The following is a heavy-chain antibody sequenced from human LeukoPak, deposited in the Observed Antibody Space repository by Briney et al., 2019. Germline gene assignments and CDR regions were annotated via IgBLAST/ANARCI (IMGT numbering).Heavy chain of an antibody. D-gene: IGHD3-22*01. CDR2: IKQDGSEK. Sequence: GGSLRLSCAASGFTFSSYWMSWIRQAPGKGLEWVANIKQDGSEKYYVDSVKGRFTISRDNAKNSLYLQMNSLRAEDTAVYYCARVLYDSSGYYPSYYFDYWGQGTLVTVSS. J-gene: IGHJ4*02. CDR1: GFTFSSYW. V-gene: IGHV3-7*01. CDR3: ARVLYDSSGYYPSYYFDY.